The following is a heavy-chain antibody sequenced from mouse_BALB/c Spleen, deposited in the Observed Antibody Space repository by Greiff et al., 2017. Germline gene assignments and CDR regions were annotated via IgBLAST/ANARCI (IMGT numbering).Heavy chain of an antibody. CDR3: ARDYYGSRFDY. J-gene: IGHJ2*01. D-gene: IGHD1-1*01. Sequence: EVQLVESGGGLVQPGGSLRLSCATSGFTFTDYYMSWVRQPPGKALEWLGFIRNKANGYTTEYSASVKGRFTISRDNSQSILYLQMNTLRAEDSATYYCARDYYGSRFDYWGQGTTLTVSS. CDR2: IRNKANGYTT. V-gene: IGHV7-3*02. CDR1: GFTFTDYY.